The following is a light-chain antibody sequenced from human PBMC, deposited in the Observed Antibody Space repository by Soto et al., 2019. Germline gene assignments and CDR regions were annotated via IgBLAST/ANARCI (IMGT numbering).Light chain of an antibody. V-gene: IGKV3-11*01. CDR1: QSVSNY. Sequence: EIVLTQSPATLSLSPGERATLSCRARQSVSNYLAWYQQKPGQAPRLLIYDASNRATGIPARFSGSGSGTDFTLTISSLEPEDFAVYYCLQRSNWWTFGQGTKVDIK. CDR2: DAS. CDR3: LQRSNWWT. J-gene: IGKJ1*01.